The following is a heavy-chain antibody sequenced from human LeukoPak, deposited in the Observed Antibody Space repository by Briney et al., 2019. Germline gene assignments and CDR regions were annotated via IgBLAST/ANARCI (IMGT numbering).Heavy chain of an antibody. CDR1: GFTFSSYS. CDR2: ISSSSSTI. CDR3: ASDPRDSSGRKDY. Sequence: PGGSLRLSCAASGFTFSSYSMNWVRQAPGKGLEWVSYISSSSSTIYYADSVKGRFTISRDNAKNSLYLQMNSLRAEDTAVYYCASDPRDSSGRKDYWGQGTLVTVSS. V-gene: IGHV3-48*04. J-gene: IGHJ4*02. D-gene: IGHD3-22*01.